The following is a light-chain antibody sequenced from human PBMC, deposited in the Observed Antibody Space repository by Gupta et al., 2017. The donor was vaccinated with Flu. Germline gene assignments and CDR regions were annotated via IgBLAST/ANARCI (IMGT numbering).Light chain of an antibody. Sequence: EIALTQSPGTLSLSPGERTTLSCRASQSVASTSLAWYQQRAGQAPRLLVYAASTRATGIPDRFSGSGSGTDFTLTISRLEPEDFAVYYCQRYVASPYTFGQGTKLEIK. V-gene: IGKV3-20*01. J-gene: IGKJ2*01. CDR2: AAS. CDR3: QRYVASPYT. CDR1: QSVASTS.